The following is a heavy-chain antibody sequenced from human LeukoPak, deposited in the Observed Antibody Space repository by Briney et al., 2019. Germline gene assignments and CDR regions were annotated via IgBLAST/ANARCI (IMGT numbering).Heavy chain of an antibody. D-gene: IGHD3-9*01. CDR2: INPNSGGT. V-gene: IGHV1-2*06. CDR1: GYIFMDYF. CDR3: ARDTYGERYFDRIEYFHY. Sequence: ASVKVSCKSSGYIFMDYFIHWVRRAPGQGLEWMGRINPNSGGTDFGQKFQGRVTMTRDTSISTVYMELSGLRSDDTAVYFCARDTYGERYFDRIEYFHYWDQGTLVTVSS. J-gene: IGHJ1*01.